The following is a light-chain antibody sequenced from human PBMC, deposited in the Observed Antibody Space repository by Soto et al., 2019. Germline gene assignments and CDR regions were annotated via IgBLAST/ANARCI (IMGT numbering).Light chain of an antibody. Sequence: EIVLTQSPGTLSLSPGERATLSCRASQSVSNSYFAWYQQKPGQAPRLLLYGTSNTATGIPARFSGSRSGTDFTLTIRSLEPEDFAVYYCQQYRTSPYTFGQGTKLEIK. CDR1: QSVSNSY. CDR2: GTS. V-gene: IGKV3-20*01. CDR3: QQYRTSPYT. J-gene: IGKJ2*01.